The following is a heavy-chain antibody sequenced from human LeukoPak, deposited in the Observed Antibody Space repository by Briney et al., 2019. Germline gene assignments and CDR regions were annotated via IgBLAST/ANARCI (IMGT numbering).Heavy chain of an antibody. Sequence: SETLSLTCSVSDDSITMYYWTWIRQPPGKGLEWIGCVDHTGSTNFSPSLNGRVSISRDTTKDLFSLRLRSVTAADTAVYFCARGRVSSSTWYSTYYNYFYMDVWGKGTTVTVSS. CDR2: VDHTGST. V-gene: IGHV4-59*01. CDR1: DDSITMYY. CDR3: ARGRVSSSTWYSTYYNYFYMDV. D-gene: IGHD1-1*01. J-gene: IGHJ6*03.